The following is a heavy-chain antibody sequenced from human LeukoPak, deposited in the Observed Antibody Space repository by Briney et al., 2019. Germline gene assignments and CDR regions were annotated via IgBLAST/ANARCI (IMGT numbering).Heavy chain of an antibody. CDR3: ARDPGPGIAAAGTGGGYYYGMDV. J-gene: IGHJ6*02. CDR2: IYHSGST. D-gene: IGHD6-13*01. Sequence: SETLSLTCAASGGSISSSNWWSWGRQPPGKGLEWIGDIYHSGSTNYNPSLKSRVTISVDKSKNQFSLKLSSVTAADTAVYYCARDPGPGIAAAGTGGGYYYGMDVWGQGTTVTVSS. V-gene: IGHV4-4*02. CDR1: GGSISSSNW.